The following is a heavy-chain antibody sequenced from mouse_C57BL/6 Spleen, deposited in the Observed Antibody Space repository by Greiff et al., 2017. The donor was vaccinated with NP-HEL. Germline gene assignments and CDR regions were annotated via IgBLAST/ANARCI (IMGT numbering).Heavy chain of an antibody. CDR2: IDPETGGT. J-gene: IGHJ3*01. V-gene: IGHV1-15*01. CDR1: GYTFTDYE. CDR3: TLNYYGSSSFAY. D-gene: IGHD1-1*01. Sequence: QVQLQQSGAELVRPGASVTLSCKASGYTFTDYEMHWVKQTPVHGLEWIGAIDPETGGTAYNQKFKGKAILTVDKSSSTAYMELRSLTSEDSAVYYCTLNYYGSSSFAYWGQGTLVTVSA.